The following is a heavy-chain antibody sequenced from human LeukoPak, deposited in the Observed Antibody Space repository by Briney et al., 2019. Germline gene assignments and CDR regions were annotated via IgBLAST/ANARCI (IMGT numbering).Heavy chain of an antibody. CDR2: ISTSGNTI. CDR1: GFTLRDYY. Sequence: GGSLRLSCTATGFTLRDYYMNWIRQAPGKGLEWVSYISTSGNTIYYADSVEGRFTISRDNAKNSLYLQMDSLRADDTAVYYCARGCFICPSDCWGQGTLVTVSS. J-gene: IGHJ4*02. V-gene: IGHV3-11*01. CDR3: ARGCFICPSDC. D-gene: IGHD2-2*01.